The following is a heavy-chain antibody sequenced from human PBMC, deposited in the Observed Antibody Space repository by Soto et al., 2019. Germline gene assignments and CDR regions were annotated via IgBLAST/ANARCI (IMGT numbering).Heavy chain of an antibody. CDR2: IFSSGTT. Sequence: SETLSLTCTVSGDSISSGNKYWSWIRQPPGKGLEWIGYIFSSGTTYYNPSLKSRLTMSLDTSENQFSLKLNSLTDADTAVYYCARVPSPFDYYYAMDVWGQGTTVTV. CDR1: GDSISSGNKY. J-gene: IGHJ6*02. CDR3: ARVPSPFDYYYAMDV. V-gene: IGHV4-30-4*01. D-gene: IGHD3-16*01.